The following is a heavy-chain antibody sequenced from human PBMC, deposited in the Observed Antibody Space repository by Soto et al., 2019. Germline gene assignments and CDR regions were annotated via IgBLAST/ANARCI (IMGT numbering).Heavy chain of an antibody. CDR3: ARGGYSSGWYGWEDYYYYGMDV. V-gene: IGHV1-18*04. CDR2: ISAYNGNT. CDR1: GYTFTSYG. J-gene: IGHJ6*02. Sequence: VKVSCKASGYTFTSYGISWVRQAPGQGLEWMGWISAYNGNTNYAQKLQGRVTMTTDTSTSTAYMELRSLRSDDTAVFYCARGGYSSGWYGWEDYYYYGMDVWGQGTTVTVSS. D-gene: IGHD6-19*01.